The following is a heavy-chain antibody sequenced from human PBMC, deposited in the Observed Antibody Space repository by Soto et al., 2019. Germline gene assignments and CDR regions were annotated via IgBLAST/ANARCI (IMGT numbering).Heavy chain of an antibody. D-gene: IGHD6-13*01. Sequence: EVQLVESGGGLVKPGGSLRLSCAASGFTFSNAWMSWVRQAPGKGLEWVGRIKSKTDGGTTDYAASVKGRFTISRDDSKNTLYLQMNSLKTEDTAVYYCTTDSDGYSSSWYSYFDYWGQGTLVTVSS. CDR1: GFTFSNAW. CDR3: TTDSDGYSSSWYSYFDY. V-gene: IGHV3-15*01. J-gene: IGHJ4*02. CDR2: IKSKTDGGTT.